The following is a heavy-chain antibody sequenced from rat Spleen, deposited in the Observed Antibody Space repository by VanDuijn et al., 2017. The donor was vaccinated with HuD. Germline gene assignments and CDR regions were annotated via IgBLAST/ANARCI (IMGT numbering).Heavy chain of an antibody. Sequence: EVQLVESGGGLVQPGRSLKLSCVASGFTFNNYWMTWIRQAPGKGLEWVASITTGGDNTYYRDSVKGRFTISRDNAENTVYLQMNRLESEDTATYSWAQGAGGYPYVMDAWGQGASVTVSS. CDR3: AQGAGGYPYVMDA. CDR1: GFTFNNYW. J-gene: IGHJ4*01. D-gene: IGHD1-11*01. CDR2: ITTGGDNT. V-gene: IGHV5-31*01.